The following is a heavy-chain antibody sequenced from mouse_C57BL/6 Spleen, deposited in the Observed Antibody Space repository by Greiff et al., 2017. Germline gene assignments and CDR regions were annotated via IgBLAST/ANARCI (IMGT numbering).Heavy chain of an antibody. V-gene: IGHV1-50*01. D-gene: IGHD2-5*01. J-gene: IGHJ1*03. CDR3: ARTPYYSNYRYCDV. CDR1: GYTFTSYW. Sequence: QVQLQQPGAELVKPGASVKLSCKASGYTFTSYWMQWVKQRPGQGLEWIGEIDPSDSYTNYNQKFKGKATLTVDTSSRTADMQLSRLTSADSAVYYCARTPYYSNYRYCDVWGTGTTVTVSS. CDR2: IDPSDSYT.